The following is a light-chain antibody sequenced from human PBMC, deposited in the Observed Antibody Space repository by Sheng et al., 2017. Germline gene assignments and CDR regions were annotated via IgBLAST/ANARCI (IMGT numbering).Light chain of an antibody. CDR2: QDT. V-gene: IGLV3-1*01. Sequence: SSDLTQDPAVSVALGQTVRITCSGDKLGDKYACWYQQKPGQSPVLVIYQDTERPSGIPERFSGSNSGNTATLTISGTQAMDEADYYCQAWDRRTVLFGGGTKLTVL. CDR1: KLGDKY. CDR3: QAWDRRTVL. J-gene: IGLJ2*01.